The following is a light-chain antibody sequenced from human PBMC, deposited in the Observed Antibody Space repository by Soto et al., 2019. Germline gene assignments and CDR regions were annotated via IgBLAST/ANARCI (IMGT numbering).Light chain of an antibody. CDR2: DAS. Sequence: EIVLTQSPATLALSPGERATLSCRASQSVSSFLAWYQQKPGQAPRLLIYDASKRATGISARFSGSGSGTDFTLTISSLGPEDFAVYYCQQRSSWPLTFGGGTKVEIK. CDR3: QQRSSWPLT. V-gene: IGKV3-11*01. J-gene: IGKJ4*01. CDR1: QSVSSF.